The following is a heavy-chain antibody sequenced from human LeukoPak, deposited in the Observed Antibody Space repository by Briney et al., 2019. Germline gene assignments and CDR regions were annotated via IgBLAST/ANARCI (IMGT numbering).Heavy chain of an antibody. Sequence: SETLSLTCTVFGDPISSYYWSWIRQPPGKGLEWIGSIYYSGITSYNPSPKSRVIISVHTSKNQFSLKLSSVTAADAAVYYCARDQSGSYIFDYWGQGTLVTVSS. CDR2: IYYSGIT. CDR3: ARDQSGSYIFDY. CDR1: GDPISSYY. J-gene: IGHJ4*02. D-gene: IGHD1-26*01. V-gene: IGHV4-59*01.